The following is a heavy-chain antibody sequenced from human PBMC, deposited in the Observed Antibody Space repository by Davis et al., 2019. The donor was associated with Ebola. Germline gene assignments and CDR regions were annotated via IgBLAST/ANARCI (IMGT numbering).Heavy chain of an antibody. CDR1: GFTFSDYY. Sequence: GESLKISCAASGFTFSDYYMNWIRQAPGKGLEWISYISSSGSTIYYADSVKGRFTISRDNAKNSLYLQMNSLRAEDTAVYYCARDPHALGYCSGGSCSTYGMDVWGQGTTVTVSS. D-gene: IGHD2-15*01. J-gene: IGHJ6*02. CDR2: ISSSGSTI. V-gene: IGHV3-11*01. CDR3: ARDPHALGYCSGGSCSTYGMDV.